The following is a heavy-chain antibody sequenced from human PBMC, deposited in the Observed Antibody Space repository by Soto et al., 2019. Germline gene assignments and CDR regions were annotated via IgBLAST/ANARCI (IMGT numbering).Heavy chain of an antibody. J-gene: IGHJ6*02. CDR3: TRVGGSVSGMDV. D-gene: IGHD1-26*01. CDR2: IDNAGSSA. V-gene: IGHV3-74*01. Sequence: PGGSLRLSCAASGFTFSIYCIHWVRQAPGKGPVWVSRIDNAGSSARYADSVKGRFTISRDNAKNTVYLQMNSLRAEDTAVYYCTRVGGSVSGMDVWGQGTTVTVSS. CDR1: GFTFSIYC.